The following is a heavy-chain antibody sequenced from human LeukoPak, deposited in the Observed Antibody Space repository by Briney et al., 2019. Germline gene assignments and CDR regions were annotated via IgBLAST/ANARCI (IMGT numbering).Heavy chain of an antibody. Sequence: SETLSLTCTVSGGSISSYYWSWIRQPPGQGLEWIGYIYYSGSTNYNPSLKSRVTISVDTSKNQFSLKLSSVTAADTAVYYCAREDVSAVAGTCAFDIWGQGTMVTVSS. J-gene: IGHJ3*02. CDR3: AREDVSAVAGTCAFDI. CDR2: IYYSGST. CDR1: GGSISSYY. V-gene: IGHV4-59*01. D-gene: IGHD6-19*01.